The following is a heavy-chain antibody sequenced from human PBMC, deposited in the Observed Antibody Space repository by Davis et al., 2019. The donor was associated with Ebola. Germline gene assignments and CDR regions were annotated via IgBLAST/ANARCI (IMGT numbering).Heavy chain of an antibody. Sequence: PGGSLRLSCAASGFTFDDYAMHWVRQAPGKGLEWVSLISGDGGSTYYADSVKGRFTISRDNSKNSLYLQMNSLRTEDTALYYCAKDLGVTAMVWFPFDYWGQGTLVTVSS. J-gene: IGHJ4*02. CDR1: GFTFDDYA. CDR3: AKDLGVTAMVWFPFDY. CDR2: ISGDGGST. D-gene: IGHD5-18*01. V-gene: IGHV3-43*02.